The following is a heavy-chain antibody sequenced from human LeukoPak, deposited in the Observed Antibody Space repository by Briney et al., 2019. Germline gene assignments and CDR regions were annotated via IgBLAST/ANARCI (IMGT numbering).Heavy chain of an antibody. J-gene: IGHJ5*02. D-gene: IGHD3-10*01. CDR3: ARELLWFGELLVHWFDP. CDR2: IYYSGST. Sequence: SETLSLTCTVSGGSISSSSYYWGWIRQPPGKGLEWIGSIYYSGSTYYNPSLKSRVTISVDTSKNQFSLKLSSVTAADTAVYYCARELLWFGELLVHWFDPWGQGTLVTVSS. CDR1: GGSISSSSYY. V-gene: IGHV4-39*07.